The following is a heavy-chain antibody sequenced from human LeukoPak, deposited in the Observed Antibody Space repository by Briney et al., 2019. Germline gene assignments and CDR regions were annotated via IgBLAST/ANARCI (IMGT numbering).Heavy chain of an antibody. CDR2: VIPIFGTA. J-gene: IGHJ4*02. CDR1: GGTFSSYA. V-gene: IGHV1-69*05. CDR3: ARGPAWEGTHYYFDY. D-gene: IGHD1-26*01. Sequence: SVKVSCKASGGTFSSYAISWVRQAPGQGLEWMGGVIPIFGTANYAQKFQGRVTITTDESTSTAYMELSSLRSEDTAVYYCARGPAWEGTHYYFDYWGQGIMVTVSS.